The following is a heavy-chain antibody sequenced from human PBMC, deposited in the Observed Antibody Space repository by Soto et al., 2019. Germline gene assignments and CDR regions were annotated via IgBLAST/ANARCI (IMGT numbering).Heavy chain of an antibody. Sequence: QVQLVQSGAEVKKPGSSVKVSCKASGGTFSSYAISWVRQAPGQGLEWMGGIIPIFGTANYAQKFQGRVTITADESTSTAYMELISLRSEDTAVYYCAREDSDGSGSYLPDYWGQGTLVTVSS. V-gene: IGHV1-69*01. J-gene: IGHJ4*02. D-gene: IGHD3-10*01. CDR1: GGTFSSYA. CDR2: IIPIFGTA. CDR3: AREDSDGSGSYLPDY.